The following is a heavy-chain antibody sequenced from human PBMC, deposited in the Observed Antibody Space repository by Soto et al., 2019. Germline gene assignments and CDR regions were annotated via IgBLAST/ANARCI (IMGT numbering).Heavy chain of an antibody. Sequence: SWTLYLRSTVSSGSVKSRRFYLGWIRKPPGKGLEWIGSIYYSGRTYYNRSLKSRVTISVDTSKKQFSLKLSSVTAADTAVYYCARHKQPVNNYYDSSGQGDWFDPWGQGTLVTVS. J-gene: IGHJ5*02. D-gene: IGHD3-22*01. CDR1: SGSVKSRRFY. CDR2: IYYSGRT. CDR3: ARHKQPVNNYYDSSGQGDWFDP. V-gene: IGHV4-39*01.